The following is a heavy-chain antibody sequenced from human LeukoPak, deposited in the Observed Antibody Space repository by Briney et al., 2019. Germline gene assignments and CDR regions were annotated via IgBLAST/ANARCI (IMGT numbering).Heavy chain of an antibody. V-gene: IGHV3-30*02. J-gene: IGHJ4*02. CDR2: IRYDASNK. CDR1: GFTFSGYD. Sequence: GGSLRLSCAASGFTFSGYDMHWVRQAPGKGLELVAFIRYDASNKYYTDSVKGRFTISRDNSKNTLYLQMNSLRPEDTAVYYCAKASAIDYWGQGTLVTVSS. CDR3: AKASAIDY.